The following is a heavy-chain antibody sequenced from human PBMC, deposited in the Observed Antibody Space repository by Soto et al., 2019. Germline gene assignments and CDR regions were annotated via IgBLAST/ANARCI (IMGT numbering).Heavy chain of an antibody. CDR1: GYTLTELS. J-gene: IGHJ6*02. CDR3: AISKPAPGVVPAATYYYYYGMGV. D-gene: IGHD2-2*01. V-gene: IGHV1-24*01. Sequence: ASVKVSCKVSGYTLTELSMHWVRQAPGKGLEWMGGFDPEDGETIYAQKFQGRVTMTEDTSTDTAYMELSSLRSEDTALYYCAISKPAPGVVPAATYYYYYGMGVWGQGTTVTVSS. CDR2: FDPEDGET.